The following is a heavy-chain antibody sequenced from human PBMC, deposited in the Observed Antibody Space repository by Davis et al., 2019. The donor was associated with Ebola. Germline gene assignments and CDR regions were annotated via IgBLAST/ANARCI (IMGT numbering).Heavy chain of an antibody. CDR2: IKEDGSEK. CDR1: RFTFSSYA. Sequence: GESLKISRAASRFTFSSYAMYWVRQAPGKGLEWVANIKEDGSEKYYVDSVKGRFTISRDNAKNSLYLQMNSLRVEDTAMYYCARDPEEQWLEGWFDPWGQGTLVTVSS. V-gene: IGHV3-7*01. CDR3: ARDPEEQWLEGWFDP. J-gene: IGHJ5*02. D-gene: IGHD6-19*01.